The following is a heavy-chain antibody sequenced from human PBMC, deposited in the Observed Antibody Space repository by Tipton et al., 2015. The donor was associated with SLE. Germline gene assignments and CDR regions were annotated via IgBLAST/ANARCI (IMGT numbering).Heavy chain of an antibody. Sequence: GLVKPSETLSLTCTVSGYSISSGYYWGWIRQPPGKGLEWIGSIYHSGSTYYNPSLKSRVTISVDTSKNQFSLKLSSVTAADTAVYYCARGGPEVAFDIWGQGTMVTVSS. J-gene: IGHJ3*02. CDR3: ARGGPEVAFDI. V-gene: IGHV4-38-2*02. CDR2: IYHSGST. CDR1: GYSISSGYY.